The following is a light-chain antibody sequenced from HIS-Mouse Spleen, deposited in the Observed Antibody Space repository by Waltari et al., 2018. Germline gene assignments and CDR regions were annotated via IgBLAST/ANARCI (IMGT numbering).Light chain of an antibody. V-gene: IGLV2-23*03. CDR2: EGS. CDR1: SSDVGSYNL. CDR3: CSYAGSSTFVV. J-gene: IGLJ2*01. Sequence: QSALTQPASVSGSPGQSITISCTGTSSDVGSYNLVSWYQQHPGKAPKFRIYEGSKRPPGVSNRFSGSKSGNTASLTISGLQAEDEADYYCCSYAGSSTFVVFGGGTKLTVL.